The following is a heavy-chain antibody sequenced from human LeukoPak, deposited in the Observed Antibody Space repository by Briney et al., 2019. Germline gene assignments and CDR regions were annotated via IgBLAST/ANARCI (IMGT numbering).Heavy chain of an antibody. Sequence: GESLRLSCGASGFTFTNHWMGWVRQAPENGLEWVAIMNVHGSDKYHLDSVKGRSTISRDNAKNTLYLQMTGLRVEDTALYYCTRGDGRGRSDGAVWGPGTLVTVSS. CDR1: GFTFTNHW. CDR3: TRGDGRGRSDGAV. D-gene: IGHD5-18*01. CDR2: MNVHGSDK. J-gene: IGHJ4*02. V-gene: IGHV3-7*01.